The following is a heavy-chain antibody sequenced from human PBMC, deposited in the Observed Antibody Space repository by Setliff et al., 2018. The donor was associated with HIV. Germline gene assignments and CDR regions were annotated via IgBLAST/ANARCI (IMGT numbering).Heavy chain of an antibody. CDR3: ARPLSTSYNFWGDALAI. D-gene: IGHD3-3*01. CDR2: VHSSGST. CDR1: GGFISSSSYY. Sequence: ASETLSLTCNVSGGFISSSSYYWGWIRQPPGKGLEWIGSVHSSGSTSSNPSLGGRVTLSVDTSRNQFSLQLTSVTAADTAVYFCARPLSTSYNFWGDALAIWGQGTVVTVS. J-gene: IGHJ3*02. V-gene: IGHV4-39*01.